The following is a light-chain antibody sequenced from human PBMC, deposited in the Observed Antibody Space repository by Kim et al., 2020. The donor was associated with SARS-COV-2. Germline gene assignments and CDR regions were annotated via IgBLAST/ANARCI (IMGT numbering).Light chain of an antibody. CDR1: QDINTR. V-gene: IGKV1D-16*01. J-gene: IGKJ5*01. Sequence: APVGDRVTITCRASQDINTRLVWYQQKPEKAPKTLIYAASNLQSGVPSRFSGSGSGTDFTLTISSLQPEDFATYYCQQYQRYPITFGQGTRLEIK. CDR2: AAS. CDR3: QQYQRYPIT.